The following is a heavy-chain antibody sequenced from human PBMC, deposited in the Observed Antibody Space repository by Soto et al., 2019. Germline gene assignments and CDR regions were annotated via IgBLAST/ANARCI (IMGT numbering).Heavy chain of an antibody. CDR1: GYYVSSGSYY. J-gene: IGHJ6*02. CDR2: IYYSGST. Sequence: SETLSLTCPFSGYYVSSGSYYWSWIRQPPGKGLEWIGYIYYSGSTNYNPSLKSRVTISVDTSKNQFSLKLSSVTAADTAVYYCARIAVADSRSYYYGMDVWGQGTTVTVSS. V-gene: IGHV4-61*01. CDR3: ARIAVADSRSYYYGMDV. D-gene: IGHD6-19*01.